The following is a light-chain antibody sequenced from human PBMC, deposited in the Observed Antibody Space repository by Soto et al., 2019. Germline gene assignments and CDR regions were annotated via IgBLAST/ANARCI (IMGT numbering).Light chain of an antibody. J-gene: IGKJ1*01. CDR1: QSVSSS. CDR3: QHYNNWPLT. V-gene: IGKV3-15*01. CDR2: GAS. Sequence: EIVMTQSPATLSVSPGERATLSCRASQSVSSSLAWYQHKPGQALRLLIYGASTRATGIPARFSGSGSGTEFTLTISSLQSEDFAVYYCQHYNNWPLTVGQGTKVEVK.